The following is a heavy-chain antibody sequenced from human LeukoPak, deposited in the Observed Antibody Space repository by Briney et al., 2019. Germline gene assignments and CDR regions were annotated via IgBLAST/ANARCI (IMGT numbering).Heavy chain of an antibody. J-gene: IGHJ3*01. CDR1: GFTFTDTY. Sequence: GGSLRLSCAVSGFTFTDTYMTWIRQAPGKGLEWVSFISSSRSYIYYADSVKGRFTISRDNAKNSLYLQMNSLRAEDTAVYYCARQAVARPFDLWGQGTMVAVSS. V-gene: IGHV3-11*06. CDR2: ISSSRSYI. CDR3: ARQAVARPFDL.